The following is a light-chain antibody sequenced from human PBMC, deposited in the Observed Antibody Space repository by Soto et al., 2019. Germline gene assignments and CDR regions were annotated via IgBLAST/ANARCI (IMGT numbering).Light chain of an antibody. CDR2: DGP. CDR3: QQYNTYPIT. Sequence: DIQMTQSPSTLSASVGDRVAITCRASQSISSWLAWYQQKLGKAPKLLIYDGPNLESGVQSRFSGSGSGTEFTLTISSLQPDDFATYYCQQYNTYPITFGQGTRLEIK. V-gene: IGKV1-5*01. CDR1: QSISSW. J-gene: IGKJ5*01.